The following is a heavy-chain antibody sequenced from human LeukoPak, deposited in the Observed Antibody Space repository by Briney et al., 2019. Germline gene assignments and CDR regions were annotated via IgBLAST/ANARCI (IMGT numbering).Heavy chain of an antibody. J-gene: IGHJ3*02. D-gene: IGHD3-3*01. CDR1: GFTFSSSV. V-gene: IGHV1-58*02. CDR2: IVVGSDNT. CDR3: ARGSRLGVVERDAFDI. Sequence: ASVKVSCKASGFTFSSSVMQWVRQARGQRLEWIGWIVVGSDNTNYAQKFQERVTITRDMSTSTAYMELSSLRSEDTAVYYCARGSRLGVVERDAFDIWGQGTMVTVSS.